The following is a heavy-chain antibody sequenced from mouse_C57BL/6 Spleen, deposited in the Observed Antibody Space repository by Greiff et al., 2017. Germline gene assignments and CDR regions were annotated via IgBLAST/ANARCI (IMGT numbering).Heavy chain of an antibody. V-gene: IGHV1-4*01. CDR1: GYTFTSYT. D-gene: IGHD3-3*01. CDR2: ISPSSGYT. Sequence: VQLQQSGAELARPGASVKMSCKASGYTFTSYTMHWVKQRPGQGLEWIGYISPSSGYTKYNQKFKDKATLTAATSSRTAYMPRSSLTSEDSAVYYCAREGVDYWGQGTTLTLSS. J-gene: IGHJ2*01. CDR3: AREGVDY.